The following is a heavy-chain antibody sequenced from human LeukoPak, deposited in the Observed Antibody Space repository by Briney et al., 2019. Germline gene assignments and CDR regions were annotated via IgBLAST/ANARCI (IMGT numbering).Heavy chain of an antibody. J-gene: IGHJ1*01. Sequence: GGSLRLSCAASGFTLSSYWMSWGRQAPGKGLEWVANIKQDGGEKYYVDSVKGRFTISRDNAKNSLYLQMNSLRAEDTAVYYCPRLPDDYGDYKYFQHWGQGTLVTVSS. V-gene: IGHV3-7*01. CDR3: PRLPDDYGDYKYFQH. CDR1: GFTLSSYW. CDR2: IKQDGGEK. D-gene: IGHD4-17*01.